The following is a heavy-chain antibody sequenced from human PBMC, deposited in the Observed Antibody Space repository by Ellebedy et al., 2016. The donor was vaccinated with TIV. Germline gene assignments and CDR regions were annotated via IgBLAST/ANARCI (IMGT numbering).Heavy chain of an antibody. CDR1: GYTFTSYY. V-gene: IGHV1-46*01. CDR3: ASELVVAATGFDP. J-gene: IGHJ5*02. CDR2: INPSGGST. Sequence: ASVKVSXXASGYTFTSYYMHWVRQAPGQGLEWMGIINPSGGSTSYAQKFQGRVTMTRDTSTSTVYMELSSLRSEDTAVYYCASELVVAATGFDPWGQGTLVTVSS. D-gene: IGHD2-15*01.